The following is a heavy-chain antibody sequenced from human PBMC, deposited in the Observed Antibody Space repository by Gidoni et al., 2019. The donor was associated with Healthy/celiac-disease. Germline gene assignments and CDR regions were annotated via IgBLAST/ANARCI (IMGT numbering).Heavy chain of an antibody. V-gene: IGHV4-39*01. CDR2: IYYSGST. D-gene: IGHD3-22*01. J-gene: IGHJ4*02. Sequence: QLQLQESGPGLVKPSETLSLTCTVSGGSISSSSYYWGWIRQPPGKGLEWIGSIYYSGSTYYNPSLKSRVTISVDTSKNQFSLKLSSVTAADTAVYYCARRDGWYYDSSGYYYAYWGQGTLVTVSS. CDR1: GGSISSSSYY. CDR3: ARRDGWYYDSSGYYYAY.